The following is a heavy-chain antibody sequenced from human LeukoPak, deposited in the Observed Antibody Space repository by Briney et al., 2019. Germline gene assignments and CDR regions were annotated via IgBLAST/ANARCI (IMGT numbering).Heavy chain of an antibody. CDR3: ARGLIDYYGSGSYYNE. Sequence: ASVKVSCKASGYTFTSYDINWVRQATGQGLEWMGWMNPNSGNTGNAQKFQGRVTMTRNTSISTAYMELSSLRSEDTAVYYCARGLIDYYGSGSYYNEWGQGTLVTVSS. D-gene: IGHD3-10*01. V-gene: IGHV1-8*01. CDR2: MNPNSGNT. J-gene: IGHJ4*02. CDR1: GYTFTSYD.